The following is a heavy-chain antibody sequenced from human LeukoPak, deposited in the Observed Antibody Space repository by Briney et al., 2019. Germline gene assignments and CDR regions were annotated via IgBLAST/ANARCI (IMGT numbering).Heavy chain of an antibody. V-gene: IGHV4-59*01. CDR1: GGSISSYY. CDR2: IYYRGTT. J-gene: IGHJ4*02. D-gene: IGHD6-13*01. Sequence: SEALSLTCTVSGGSISSYYWSCSRQPPGKGLEWIGNIYYRGTTNYNPSLKSRVTISVDTSKNQFSLKLSSVTAADTAVYHCARETAAGQTDYWGQGTLVTVSS. CDR3: ARETAAGQTDY.